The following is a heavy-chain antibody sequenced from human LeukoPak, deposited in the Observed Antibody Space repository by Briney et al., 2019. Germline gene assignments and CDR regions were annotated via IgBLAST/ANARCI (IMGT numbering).Heavy chain of an antibody. J-gene: IGHJ4*02. CDR3: AKGMGSGSYSAAYYFYD. CDR1: GYTFTSYD. D-gene: IGHD3-22*01. V-gene: IGHV1-8*01. Sequence: ASVTVSCKASGYTFTSYDINWVRQATGQGLEWMGWMNPNRGNTGYAQKFQERVIITRNTSIRTAYMEVSRLRSEDTDVYYCAKGMGSGSYSAAYYFYDWDQGTLVTVSS. CDR2: MNPNRGNT.